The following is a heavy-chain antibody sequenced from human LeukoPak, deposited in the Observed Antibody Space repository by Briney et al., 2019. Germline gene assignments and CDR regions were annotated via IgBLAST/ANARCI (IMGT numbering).Heavy chain of an antibody. CDR2: ISGSGGST. Sequence: PGGSLRLSCAASGFTFSSYAMSWVRQAPGKGLEWVSAISGSGGSTYYADSVKGRFTISRDNSKNTLYLQMNSLRAEGTAVYYCAKDLYTVTTTWDFDYWGQGTLVTVSS. V-gene: IGHV3-23*01. D-gene: IGHD4-17*01. CDR1: GFTFSSYA. CDR3: AKDLYTVTTTWDFDY. J-gene: IGHJ4*02.